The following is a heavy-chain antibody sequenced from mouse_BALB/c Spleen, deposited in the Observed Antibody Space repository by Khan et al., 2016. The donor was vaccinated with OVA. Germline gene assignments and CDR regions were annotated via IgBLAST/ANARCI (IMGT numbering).Heavy chain of an antibody. Sequence: EVQLQESGPDLVKPSQSLSLTCTVTGYSITSGYSWHWLRQFPGNKLEWLAYIYFSGSINYNPSLKSRISVTRDPSKNQFFLQLNSVTTEDTATYYCARDGNYMDYWGQGTSVTVSS. CDR2: IYFSGSI. CDR3: ARDGNYMDY. D-gene: IGHD2-1*01. J-gene: IGHJ4*01. V-gene: IGHV3-1*02. CDR1: GYSITSGYS.